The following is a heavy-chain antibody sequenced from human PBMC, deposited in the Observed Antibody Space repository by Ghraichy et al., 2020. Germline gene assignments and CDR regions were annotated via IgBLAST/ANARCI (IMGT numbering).Heavy chain of an antibody. CDR3: ARDSSSRVLSYYYYGMDV. V-gene: IGHV1-18*04. D-gene: IGHD6-13*01. CDR2: ISAYNGNT. CDR1: GYTFTSYG. Sequence: ASVKVSCKASGYTFTSYGISWVRQAPGQGLEWMGWISAYNGNTNYAQKLQGRVTMTTDTSTSTAYMELRSLRSDDTAVYYCARDSSSRVLSYYYYGMDVWGQGTTVTVSS. J-gene: IGHJ6*02.